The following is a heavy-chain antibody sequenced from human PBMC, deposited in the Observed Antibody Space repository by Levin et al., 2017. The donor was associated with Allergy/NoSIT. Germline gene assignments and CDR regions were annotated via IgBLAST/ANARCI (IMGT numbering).Heavy chain of an antibody. CDR3: AREQVTELLWLRSTYYYGMDV. CDR2: INPNNGTT. D-gene: IGHD5-12*01. CDR1: GYTFTSHY. J-gene: IGHJ6*02. V-gene: IGHV1-46*01. Sequence: PEASVKVSCKASGYTFTSHYMHWVRQAPGQGLEWMGFINPNNGTTDYAQKFQGRVTMTRDTSTSTVYMSLSSLRSEDTAVYYCAREQVTELLWLRSTYYYGMDVWGQGTTVTVSS.